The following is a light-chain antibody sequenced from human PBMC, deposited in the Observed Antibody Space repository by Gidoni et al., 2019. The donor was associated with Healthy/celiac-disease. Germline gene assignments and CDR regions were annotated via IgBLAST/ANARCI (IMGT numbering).Light chain of an antibody. CDR1: SSDVGSYNL. Sequence: QSALTQPASVSGSPGQSFTISCTGTSSDVGSYNLVSWYQQHPGKAPKLMIYAVRKRPSGVSNRFSGSKSGNTASLTISGLQAEDEADYYCCSYAGSSTFVVFGGGTKLTVL. CDR2: AVR. J-gene: IGLJ2*01. V-gene: IGLV2-23*02. CDR3: CSYAGSSTFVV.